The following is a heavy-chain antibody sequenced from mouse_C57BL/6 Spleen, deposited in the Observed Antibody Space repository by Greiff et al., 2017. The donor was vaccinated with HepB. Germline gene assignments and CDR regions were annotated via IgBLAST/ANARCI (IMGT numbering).Heavy chain of an antibody. CDR1: GYTFTDYN. Sequence: VQLQQSGPELVKPGASVKMSCKASGYTFTDYNMHWVKQSHGKSLEWIGYINPNNGGTSYNQKFKGKATLTVNKSSSTAYMELSSLTSEDSAVYYCARDYYGSRGYYAMDYWGQGTSVTVSS. J-gene: IGHJ4*01. CDR2: INPNNGGT. D-gene: IGHD1-1*01. V-gene: IGHV1-22*01. CDR3: ARDYYGSRGYYAMDY.